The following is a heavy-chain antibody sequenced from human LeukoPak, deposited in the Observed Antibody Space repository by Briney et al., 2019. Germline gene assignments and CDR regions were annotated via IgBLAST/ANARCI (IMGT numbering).Heavy chain of an antibody. J-gene: IGHJ4*02. CDR3: ASPIAVAGPYYFDY. V-gene: IGHV3-74*01. D-gene: IGHD6-19*01. Sequence: PGGSLRLSFAASGFTFSSYWMHWFRQAPGKGLVGVSRINSDGSSTNYADSVKGRFTISRDNAKNTLYLQINSLRAEDTAVYYCASPIAVAGPYYFDYWGQGTLVTVSS. CDR1: GFTFSSYW. CDR2: INSDGSST.